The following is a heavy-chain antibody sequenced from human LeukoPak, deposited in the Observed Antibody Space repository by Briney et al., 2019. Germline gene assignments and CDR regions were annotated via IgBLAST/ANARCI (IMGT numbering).Heavy chain of an antibody. CDR1: GFTFSSYA. J-gene: IGHJ4*02. V-gene: IGHV3-30*04. Sequence: GGSLRLSCAASGFTFSSYAMHWVRQAPGKGLEGVAVISYDGRNKYYGDSVKGRFTIPRENSKNPLYLQMSSLRAEDTAVYYCAKPDADIVVVPAAPFDYWGQGTLVTVSS. D-gene: IGHD2-2*01. CDR3: AKPDADIVVVPAAPFDY. CDR2: ISYDGRNK.